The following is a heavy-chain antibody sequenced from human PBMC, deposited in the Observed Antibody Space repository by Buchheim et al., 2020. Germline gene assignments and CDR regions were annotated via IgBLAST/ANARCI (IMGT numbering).Heavy chain of an antibody. D-gene: IGHD2-8*01. J-gene: IGHJ4*02. CDR1: GFSFSSYA. CDR3: ARGSGYYGMVADF. CDR2: IWYDGSNK. Sequence: QVQLVNSGGGVVQPGRSLRLSCGASGFSFSSYAMHWVRQAPGKGLEWVTLIWYDGSNKYYVDSVKGRFTISRDNSKNMLYLQMNSLRAEDTAIYYCARGSGYYGMVADFWGQGTL. V-gene: IGHV3-33*01.